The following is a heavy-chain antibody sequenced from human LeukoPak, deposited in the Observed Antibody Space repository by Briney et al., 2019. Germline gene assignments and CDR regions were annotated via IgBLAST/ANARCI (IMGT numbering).Heavy chain of an antibody. CDR3: ATWIAAAGYYAFDI. J-gene: IGHJ3*02. Sequence: SETLSLTCTVSGGSISSYYWSWIRQPAGKGLEWIGRIYTSGSTNYNPSPKSRVTMSVDTSKNQFSLKLSSVTAADTAVYYCATWIAAAGYYAFDIWGQGTRVTVSS. CDR1: GGSISSYY. D-gene: IGHD6-13*01. CDR2: IYTSGST. V-gene: IGHV4-4*07.